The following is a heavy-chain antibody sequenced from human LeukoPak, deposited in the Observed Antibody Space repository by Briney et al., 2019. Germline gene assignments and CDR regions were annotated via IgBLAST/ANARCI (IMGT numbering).Heavy chain of an antibody. D-gene: IGHD1-26*01. V-gene: IGHV3-48*03. J-gene: IGHJ4*02. CDR3: ARDTSIVGVTGAGFDY. CDR2: ISDSGETT. Sequence: PGGSLRLSCGASGFNFSNYEMNWVRQAPGKGLEWTSYISDSGETTYYADSVKGRFTISRDNAKNSVFLQIDCLRAEDTAVYYCARDTSIVGVTGAGFDYWGQGTLVTVSS. CDR1: GFNFSNYE.